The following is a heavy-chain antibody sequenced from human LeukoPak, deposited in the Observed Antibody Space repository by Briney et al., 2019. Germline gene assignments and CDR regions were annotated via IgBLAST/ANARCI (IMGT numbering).Heavy chain of an antibody. Sequence: PSETLSLTCAVYGGSFSGYYWSWIRQPAGKGLEWIGRIYTSGSTNYNPSLKSRVTMSVDTSKNQFSLKLSSVTAADTAVYYCARESGATSWFDPWGQGTLVTVSS. CDR2: IYTSGST. J-gene: IGHJ5*02. V-gene: IGHV4-4*07. CDR3: ARESGATSWFDP. CDR1: GGSFSGYY. D-gene: IGHD1-26*01.